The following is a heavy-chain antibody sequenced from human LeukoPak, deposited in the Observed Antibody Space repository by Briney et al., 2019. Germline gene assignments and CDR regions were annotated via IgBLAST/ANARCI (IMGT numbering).Heavy chain of an antibody. V-gene: IGHV3-74*01. CDR3: ARGWNTTPRSGFDI. Sequence: GGSLRLSCAASEFTISRYWMHWVRQAPGNGLVWVSNINNDGSITTYADSVTGRFTISRDNVKNTLFLQMNSLGAEDTALYYCARGWNTTPRSGFDIWGLGTMVTVSS. CDR2: INNDGSIT. J-gene: IGHJ3*02. CDR1: EFTISRYW. D-gene: IGHD1/OR15-1a*01.